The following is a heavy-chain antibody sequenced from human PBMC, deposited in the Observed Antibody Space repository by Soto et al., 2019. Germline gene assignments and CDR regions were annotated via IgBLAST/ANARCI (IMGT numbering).Heavy chain of an antibody. CDR3: ARVQSGQWLVNWFDP. CDR2: IYYSGST. V-gene: IGHV4-31*03. CDR1: GGSISSGGYY. Sequence: PSETLSLTCTVSGGSISSGGYYWSWIRQHPGKGLEWIGYIYYSGSTYYNPSLKSRVTISVDTSKNQFSLKLSSVTAADTAVYYCARVQSGQWLVNWFDPWGQGTLVTVSS. J-gene: IGHJ5*02. D-gene: IGHD6-19*01.